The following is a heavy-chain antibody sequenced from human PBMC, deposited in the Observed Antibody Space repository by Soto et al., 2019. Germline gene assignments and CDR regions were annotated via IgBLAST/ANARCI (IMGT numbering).Heavy chain of an antibody. CDR2: FDPVEGET. V-gene: IGHV1-24*01. J-gene: IGHJ4*02. D-gene: IGHD3-22*01. CDR3: STKYFYDSTGPAIDS. Sequence: ASVKVSCKVSGYSLTELSMHWVRQAPGKGLEWMGGFDPVEGETSYAEKFQGRVTMTDDTSTDTATMELSSLRSEDTAVYYCSTKYFYDSTGPAIDSWGQGTLVTVS. CDR1: GYSLTELS.